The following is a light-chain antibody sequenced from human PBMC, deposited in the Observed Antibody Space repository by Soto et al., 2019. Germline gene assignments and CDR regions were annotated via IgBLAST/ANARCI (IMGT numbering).Light chain of an antibody. CDR1: QALNGR. CDR3: PHPTDYLSP. CDR2: FAS. Sequence: DIRLTKSPTSLSASKGDTVTITCRSSQALNGRLAWLQQQPGRAPKLLISFASTLVRGVPSRFSGSWSGTEFTLIISKFQHDCCTAYYSPHPTDYLSPFAHGTKVDIK. V-gene: IGKV1-12*01. J-gene: IGKJ1*01.